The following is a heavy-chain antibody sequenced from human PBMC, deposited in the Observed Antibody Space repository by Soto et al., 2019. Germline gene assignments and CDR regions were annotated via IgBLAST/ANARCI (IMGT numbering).Heavy chain of an antibody. Sequence: SETLSLTCTVSSGSISTYYWSWIRQPPGKGLEWIGYIYYSGSTNYNPSLKSRVTISVDTSKNQFSLKLSSVTAADTAVYYCASSGYSSGWSGYFQHWGQGTLVTVSS. CDR3: ASSGYSSGWSGYFQH. CDR1: SGSISTYY. J-gene: IGHJ1*01. CDR2: IYYSGST. V-gene: IGHV4-59*01. D-gene: IGHD6-19*01.